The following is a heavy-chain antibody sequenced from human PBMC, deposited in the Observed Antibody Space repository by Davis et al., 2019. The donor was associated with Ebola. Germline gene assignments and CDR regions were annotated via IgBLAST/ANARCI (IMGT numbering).Heavy chain of an antibody. Sequence: ASVKVSCKASGYTFTSYDINWVRQATGQGLEWMGWMNPNSGNTGYAQKFQGRVTMTRNTSISTAYMELSSLRSEDTAVYYCAYGSGSPDAFDIWGQGTMVTVSS. CDR3: AYGSGSPDAFDI. V-gene: IGHV1-8*01. D-gene: IGHD3-10*01. J-gene: IGHJ3*02. CDR1: GYTFTSYD. CDR2: MNPNSGNT.